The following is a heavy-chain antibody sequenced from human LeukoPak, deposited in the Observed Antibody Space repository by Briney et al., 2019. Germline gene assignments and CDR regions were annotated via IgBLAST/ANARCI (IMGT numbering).Heavy chain of an antibody. CDR2: ISSDGKRT. J-gene: IGHJ3*02. Sequence: GGSLRLSCADSGFTFSNYWMHWVRQAPGKGLVWVSHISSDGKRTTYADSVKGRFTISRDNAKNTLYLQMNGLRAEDTAVYYCATYCSSITCDAFDIWGQGTMVTVSS. CDR3: ATYCSSITCDAFDI. D-gene: IGHD2-2*01. V-gene: IGHV3-74*01. CDR1: GFTFSNYW.